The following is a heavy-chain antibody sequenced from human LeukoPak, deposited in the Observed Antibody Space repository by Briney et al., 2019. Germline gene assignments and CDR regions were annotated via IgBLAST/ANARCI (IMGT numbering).Heavy chain of an antibody. CDR1: GGSISSYY. CDR3: ARGGQTGYSSGRLDY. Sequence: SETLSLTCTVSGGSISSYYWSWIRQPPGKGLEWIGYIYYSGSTNYNPSLKSRVTIPVDTSKNQFSLKLSSVTAADTAMYYCARGGQTGYSSGRLDYWGQGTLVTVSS. CDR2: IYYSGST. J-gene: IGHJ4*02. D-gene: IGHD6-19*01. V-gene: IGHV4-59*01.